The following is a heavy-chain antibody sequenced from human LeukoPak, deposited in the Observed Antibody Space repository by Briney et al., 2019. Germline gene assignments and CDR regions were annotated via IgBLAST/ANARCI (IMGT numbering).Heavy chain of an antibody. V-gene: IGHV4-61*03. J-gene: IGHJ3*02. CDR3: ARANYYGSGPETFDI. D-gene: IGHD3-10*01. CDR2: IYYTGKT. Sequence: DPSETLSLTCTVSGDSVSNGNYYWSWLRQPPGKALEWIGYIYYTGKTYYNPSLEGRVTILVDTSRNHFSVKLSSVTAADTAVYYCARANYYGSGPETFDIWGQGTMVTVSS. CDR1: GDSVSNGNYY.